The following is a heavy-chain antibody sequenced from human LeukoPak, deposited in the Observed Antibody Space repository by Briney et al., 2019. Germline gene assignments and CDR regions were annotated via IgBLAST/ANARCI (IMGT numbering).Heavy chain of an antibody. D-gene: IGHD5-18*01. J-gene: IGHJ6*02. CDR2: IYSGCST. V-gene: IGHV3-53*04. Sequence: PGGSLRLSCAASGFTVSSNYMSWVRQAPGKGLEWVSVIYSGCSTYYADSAKGRFTISRHNSKNTLYLQMNSLRAEDTAVYYCASSHPFWTPSYGSYYYGMDVWGQGTTVTVSS. CDR3: ASSHPFWTPSYGSYYYGMDV. CDR1: GFTVSSNY.